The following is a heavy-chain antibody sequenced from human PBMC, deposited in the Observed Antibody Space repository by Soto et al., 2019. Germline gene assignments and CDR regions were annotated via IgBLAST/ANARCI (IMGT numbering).Heavy chain of an antibody. Sequence: EVQLVESGGGLVQPGGSLRLSCAASGFTFSSYDMHWVRQATGKGLEWVSAIGTAGDTYYPGSVKGRFTISRENAKNSXXLXXNSLRAGDTAVYYCARGSYYGSGGFDYWGQGTLVTVSS. CDR3: ARGSYYGSGGFDY. D-gene: IGHD3-10*01. CDR1: GFTFSSYD. V-gene: IGHV3-13*01. J-gene: IGHJ4*02. CDR2: IGTAGDT.